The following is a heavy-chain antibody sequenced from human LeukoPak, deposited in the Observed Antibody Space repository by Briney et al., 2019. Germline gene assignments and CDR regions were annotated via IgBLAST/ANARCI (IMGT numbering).Heavy chain of an antibody. CDR1: GFTFSSYS. Sequence: PGGSLRLSCAASGFTFSSYSMNWVRQAPGKGLEWVSSISSSSSCIYYADSVKGRFTISRDNAKNSLYLQMNSLRAEDTAVYYCARDPGYYDSSGPFDYWGQGTLVTVSS. CDR2: ISSSSSCI. V-gene: IGHV3-21*01. CDR3: ARDPGYYDSSGPFDY. D-gene: IGHD3-22*01. J-gene: IGHJ4*02.